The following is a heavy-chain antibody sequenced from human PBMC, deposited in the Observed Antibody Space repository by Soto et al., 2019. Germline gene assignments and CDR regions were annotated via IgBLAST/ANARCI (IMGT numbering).Heavy chain of an antibody. CDR3: ARDTNYYGSGSGVDY. CDR1: GFTISSYS. CDR2: ITSSNTYI. J-gene: IGHJ4*02. D-gene: IGHD3-10*01. Sequence: EVQLGESGGGLVKPGGSLRLSCAASGFTISSYSMSWVRQAPGEGLEWVSSITSSNTYIDYGDSVKGRFAISRDNAKNSLYLQMNSLRAEDTAVYFCARDTNYYGSGSGVDYWGQGTLVTVSS. V-gene: IGHV3-21*02.